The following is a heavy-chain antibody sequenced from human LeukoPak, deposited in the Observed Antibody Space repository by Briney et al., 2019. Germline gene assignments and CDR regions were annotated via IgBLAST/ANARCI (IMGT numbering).Heavy chain of an antibody. J-gene: IGHJ4*02. V-gene: IGHV3-7*01. CDR1: GFTFRNYW. CDR3: ARDYKYAFDN. Sequence: GGSLRLSCAASGFTFRNYWMGWVRQAPGKGLEWVANTKPDGSAEYYADSVKGRFTISGDKAKNSLYLQMNSLRVEDTAVYYCARDYKYAFDNWGQGTLVTVSS. CDR2: TKPDGSAE. D-gene: IGHD5-24*01.